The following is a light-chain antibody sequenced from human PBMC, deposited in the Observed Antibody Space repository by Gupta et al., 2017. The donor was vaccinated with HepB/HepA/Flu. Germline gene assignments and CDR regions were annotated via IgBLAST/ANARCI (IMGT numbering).Light chain of an antibody. CDR1: SSDVGGYNY. J-gene: IGLJ1*01. Sequence: QSALTQPASVSGSPGQSITISCTGTSSDVGGYNYVSWYQQHPGNAPKFIISDVSNRPSGVSNRFSGSKSGNTASLTISGLQAEDEADYFCGSYTTSTTLGVFGTGTKVTVL. V-gene: IGLV2-14*03. CDR2: DVS. CDR3: GSYTTSTTLGV.